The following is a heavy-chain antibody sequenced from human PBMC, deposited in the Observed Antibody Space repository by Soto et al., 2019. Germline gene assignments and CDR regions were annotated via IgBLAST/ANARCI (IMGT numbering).Heavy chain of an antibody. D-gene: IGHD6-6*01. V-gene: IGHV5-51*01. CDR1: GYSYTSYW. Sequence: PGESLKISCKGSGYSYTSYWIGWVRQRPGRGLEWMGIINPADSEASYSPSFQGQVTISADRSTSTAFLQWSSLKAPDTAMYYCVRRAEGRPGDGYYYVELDVWGQGTTVTVSS. J-gene: IGHJ6*02. CDR2: INPADSEA. CDR3: VRRAEGRPGDGYYYVELDV.